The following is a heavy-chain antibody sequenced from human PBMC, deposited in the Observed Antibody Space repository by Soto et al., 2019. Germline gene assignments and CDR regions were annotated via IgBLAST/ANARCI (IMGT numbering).Heavy chain of an antibody. CDR3: ARHHSNYDWFDP. CDR2: IDPSDSYT. CDR1: GYSFTSYW. V-gene: IGHV5-10-1*01. D-gene: IGHD4-4*01. J-gene: IGHJ5*02. Sequence: GDSLKISCKGSGYSFTSYWISWVRQMPGKGLEWMGRIDPSDSYTNYSPSFQGHVTISADKSISTAYLQWSSLKASDTAMYYCARHHSNYDWFDPWGQGTLVTVSA.